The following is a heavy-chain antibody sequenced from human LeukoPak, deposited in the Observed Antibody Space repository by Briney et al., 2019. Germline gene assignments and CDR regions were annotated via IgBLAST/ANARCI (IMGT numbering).Heavy chain of an antibody. V-gene: IGHV3-23*01. CDR3: AKDQGSSSCIFDY. D-gene: IGHD6-13*01. J-gene: IGHJ4*02. CDR1: GFTFSSYA. Sequence: GGSLRLSCAASGFTFSSYAMSWVRQAPGKGLEWVSAISGSGGSTYYADSVKGRFTISRDNSKNTLYLQMNSMRAEDTAVYYCAKDQGSSSCIFDYWGQGTLVTVSS. CDR2: ISGSGGST.